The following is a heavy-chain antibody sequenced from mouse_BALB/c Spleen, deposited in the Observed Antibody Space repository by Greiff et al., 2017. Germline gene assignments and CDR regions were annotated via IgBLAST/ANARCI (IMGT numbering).Heavy chain of an antibody. CDR2: INPSTGYT. Sequence: QVQLQQSGAELAKPGASVKMSCKASGYTFTSYWMHWVKQRPGQGLEWIGYINPSTGYTEYNQKFKDKATLTADKSSSTAYMQLSSLTSEDSAVYYCASSRWLLRPIYAMDYWGQGTSVTVSS. CDR1: GYTFTSYW. V-gene: IGHV1-7*01. D-gene: IGHD2-3*01. J-gene: IGHJ4*01. CDR3: ASSRWLLRPIYAMDY.